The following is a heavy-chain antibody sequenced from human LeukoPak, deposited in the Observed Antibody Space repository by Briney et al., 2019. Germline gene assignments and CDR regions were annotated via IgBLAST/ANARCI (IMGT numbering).Heavy chain of an antibody. D-gene: IGHD6-19*01. V-gene: IGHV3-21*03. CDR2: ISSSSSYI. J-gene: IGHJ4*02. CDR1: GFTFSSYS. Sequence: GGSLRLSCAASGFTFSSYSMNWVRQAPGKGLEWVSSISSSSSYIYYADTVKGRFTISRDNAKNSLYLQMNSLRAEDTAVYYCARGIAVAGIDYWGQGTLVTVSS. CDR3: ARGIAVAGIDY.